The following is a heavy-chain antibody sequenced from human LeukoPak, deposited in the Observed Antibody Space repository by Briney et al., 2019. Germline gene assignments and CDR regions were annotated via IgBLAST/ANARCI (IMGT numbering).Heavy chain of an antibody. CDR1: GFTFSSYA. CDR2: ISGSGGST. CDR3: ATDCSGGSCYFY. D-gene: IGHD2-15*01. Sequence: GGSLRLSCAASGFTFSSYAMSWVRQAPGKGLEWVSAISGSGGSTYYADSVKGRFTISRDNSKNTLYLQMNSLRAEDTAVYYCATDCSGGSCYFYWGQGALVTVSS. V-gene: IGHV3-23*01. J-gene: IGHJ4*02.